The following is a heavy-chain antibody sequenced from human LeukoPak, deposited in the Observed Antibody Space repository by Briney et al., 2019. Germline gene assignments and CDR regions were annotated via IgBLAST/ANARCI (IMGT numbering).Heavy chain of an antibody. CDR3: ARLAVAGDDAFDI. Sequence: GESLKISCKGSAYSFTSYWIGWVGHMPVEGVEWMGFIIPGNSDTRYSPSFQCQVTISADKSISTAYLQWSSLKASDTAMYYCARLAVAGDDAFDIWGQGTMVTVSS. J-gene: IGHJ3*02. D-gene: IGHD6-19*01. CDR2: IIPGNSDT. V-gene: IGHV5-51*01. CDR1: AYSFTSYW.